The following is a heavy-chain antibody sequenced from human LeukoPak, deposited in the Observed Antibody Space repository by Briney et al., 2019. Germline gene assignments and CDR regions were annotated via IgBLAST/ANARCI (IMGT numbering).Heavy chain of an antibody. CDR1: GGSISSYY. CDR3: ASLVAATSPTFDY. J-gene: IGHJ4*02. CDR2: IYYSGST. V-gene: IGHV4-59*01. Sequence: SETLSLTCTVSGGSISSYYWSWIRQPPGKGLEWIGYIYYSGSTNYNPSLKSRVTISVDTSKNQFSLKLSSVTAADTAVYYCASLVAATSPTFDYWGQGTLVTVSS. D-gene: IGHD2-15*01.